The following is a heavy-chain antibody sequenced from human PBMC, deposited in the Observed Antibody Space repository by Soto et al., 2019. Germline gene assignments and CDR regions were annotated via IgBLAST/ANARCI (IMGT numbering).Heavy chain of an antibody. CDR1: GGSFSGYY. V-gene: IGHV4-34*01. CDR2: INHSGST. Sequence: QVQLQQWGAGLLKPSETLSLTCAVYGGSFSGYYWSWIRQPPGKGLEWIGEINHSGSTNYNPSLKSRVTRSVDTSKNQFSLKLSSVTAADTAVYYCATGGILYALQHWGQGTLVTVSS. D-gene: IGHD2-8*01. J-gene: IGHJ1*01. CDR3: ATGGILYALQH.